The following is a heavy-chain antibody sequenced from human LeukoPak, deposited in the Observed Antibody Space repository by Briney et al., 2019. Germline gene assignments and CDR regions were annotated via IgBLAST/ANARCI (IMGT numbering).Heavy chain of an antibody. D-gene: IGHD1-14*01. V-gene: IGHV4-38-2*02. CDR3: ARESTNQYYFDY. CDR1: GYSISTGYY. J-gene: IGHJ4*02. Sequence: PSETLSLTCTVSGYSISTGYYWGWIRQPPGKGLEWIGSIYHSGNIYYNPSLKTRVTISIDTSKNQFSLNLSSVTAADTAVYYCARESTNQYYFDYWGQGTLVTVSS. CDR2: IYHSGNI.